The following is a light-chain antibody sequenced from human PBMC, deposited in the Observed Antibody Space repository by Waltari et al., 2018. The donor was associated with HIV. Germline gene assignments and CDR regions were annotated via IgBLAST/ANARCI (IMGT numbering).Light chain of an antibody. J-gene: IGLJ1*01. Sequence: QSALTQPASVSGSPGQSITISCTGTSSNVWSDDLVSWYQQHPGEAPKLIIYEGTKRPSGVSNRFSGSKSGNTASLTISGLQAEDEADYYCCSCPRSGIRYVFGTGTKVTVL. V-gene: IGLV2-23*01. CDR3: CSCPRSGIRYV. CDR2: EGT. CDR1: SSNVWSDDL.